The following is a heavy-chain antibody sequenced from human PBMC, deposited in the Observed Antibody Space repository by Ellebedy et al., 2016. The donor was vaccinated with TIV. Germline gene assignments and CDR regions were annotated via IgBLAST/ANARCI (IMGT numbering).Heavy chain of an antibody. CDR3: TTDLRYCSGGSCYSVTS. D-gene: IGHD2-15*01. CDR1: GFTFSNAW. CDR2: IKSKTDGGTT. Sequence: PGGSLRLSCAASGFTFSNAWMSWVRQAPGTGLEWVGRIKSKTDGGTTDYAAPVKGRFTISRDDSKNTLYLQMNSLKTEDTAVYYCTTDLRYCSGGSCYSVTSWGQGTLVTVSS. J-gene: IGHJ4*02. V-gene: IGHV3-15*01.